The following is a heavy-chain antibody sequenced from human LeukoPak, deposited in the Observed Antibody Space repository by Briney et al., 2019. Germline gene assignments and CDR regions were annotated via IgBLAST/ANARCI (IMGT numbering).Heavy chain of an antibody. CDR1: GFSLTTTGVA. CDR2: IYWDDDK. CDR3: AHKPSVAGIFDY. V-gene: IGHV2-5*02. D-gene: IGHD6-19*01. Sequence: SGPTLVKPTQTLTLTCTFSGFSLTTTGVAVGWVRQPPGKALEWLALIYWDDDKRYSTSLKTRLTITKDTPKNQVVLTMTNMDPVDTATYYCAHKPSVAGIFDYWGQGALVTVSS. J-gene: IGHJ4*02.